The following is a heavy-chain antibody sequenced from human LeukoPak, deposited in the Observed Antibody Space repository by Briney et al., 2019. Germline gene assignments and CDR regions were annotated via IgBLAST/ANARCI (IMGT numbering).Heavy chain of an antibody. V-gene: IGHV1-69*06. Sequence: GASVKVSCKASGYTFTSYGISWVRQAPGQGLEWMGGIIPIFGTANYAQKFQGRVTITADKSTSTAYMELSSLRSEDTAVYYCARYRGYSYGDYYFDYWGQGTLVTVSS. CDR1: GYTFTSYG. J-gene: IGHJ4*02. CDR2: IIPIFGTA. CDR3: ARYRGYSYGDYYFDY. D-gene: IGHD5-18*01.